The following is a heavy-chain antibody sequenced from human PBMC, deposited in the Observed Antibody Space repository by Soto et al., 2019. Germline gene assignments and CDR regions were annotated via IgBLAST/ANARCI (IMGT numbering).Heavy chain of an antibody. D-gene: IGHD3-3*01. CDR2: IIPIFGTA. J-gene: IGHJ6*02. Sequence: SVKVSCKASGGTFSSYAISWVRQAPGQGLEWMGGIIPIFGTANYAQKFQGRVTITADESTSTAYMELSSLRSEDTAVYYCARNGAIFGVVVLHYYYYYGIDVWGQVTTVTVSS. CDR1: GGTFSSYA. V-gene: IGHV1-69*13. CDR3: ARNGAIFGVVVLHYYYYYGIDV.